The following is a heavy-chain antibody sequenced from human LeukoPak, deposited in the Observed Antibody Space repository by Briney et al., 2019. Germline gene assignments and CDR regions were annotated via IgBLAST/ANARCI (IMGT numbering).Heavy chain of an antibody. CDR2: ISASGGST. J-gene: IGHJ4*02. Sequence: GGSLRLSCAASGFTFSSYAMSWVRQAPGKGLEWVSAISASGGSTYYADSVKGRFTISRDNSKNTLYLQMNSLRAEDTAVYYCAKWYGGPYYDILTGYYFDYWGQGTLVTVSS. V-gene: IGHV3-23*01. D-gene: IGHD3-9*01. CDR3: AKWYGGPYYDILTGYYFDY. CDR1: GFTFSSYA.